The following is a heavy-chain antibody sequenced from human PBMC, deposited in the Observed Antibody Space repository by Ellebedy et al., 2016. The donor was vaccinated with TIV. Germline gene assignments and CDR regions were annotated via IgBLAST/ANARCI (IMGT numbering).Heavy chain of an antibody. CDR3: ARGARGGENWHFDL. V-gene: IGHV3-13*01. J-gene: IGHJ2*01. CDR1: GFIFSNYD. CDR2: FGIGGDA. Sequence: PGGSLRLSCDASGFIFSNYDMHWVRQVAGKGLEWVSGFGIGGDAYYRASVWGRFTISREDANSSLFLQLNSLTVGDTAVYYFARGARGGENWHFDLWGRGTLVAVSS. D-gene: IGHD3-16*01.